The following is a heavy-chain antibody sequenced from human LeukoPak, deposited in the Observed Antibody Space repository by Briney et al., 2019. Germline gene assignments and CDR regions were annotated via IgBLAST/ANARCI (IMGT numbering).Heavy chain of an antibody. J-gene: IGHJ4*02. CDR3: ARQTYDSSGYYYFDY. Sequence: GESLKISCKGSRYSFTSYWIGWVRQMPGKGLEWMGIIYPGDSDTRYSPSFQGQVTISADKSISTAYLQWSSLKASDTAMYYCARQTYDSSGYYYFDYWGQGTLVTVSS. V-gene: IGHV5-51*01. D-gene: IGHD3-22*01. CDR1: RYSFTSYW. CDR2: IYPGDSDT.